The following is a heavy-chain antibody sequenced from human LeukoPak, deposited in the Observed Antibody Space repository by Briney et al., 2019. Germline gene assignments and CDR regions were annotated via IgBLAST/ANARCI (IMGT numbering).Heavy chain of an antibody. CDR2: ISGSGGST. J-gene: IGHJ3*02. V-gene: IGHV3-23*01. CDR1: GFTFSSYA. D-gene: IGHD2-2*01. Sequence: PGGSLRLSCAASGFTFSSYAMSWVRQAPGKGLEWVSAISGSGGSTYYADSVKGRFTISRDNSKNTLYLQMNSLRAEDTAVYYCAKDHGRKRYCSSTSCPAAFDIWGQGTMVTVSS. CDR3: AKDHGRKRYCSSTSCPAAFDI.